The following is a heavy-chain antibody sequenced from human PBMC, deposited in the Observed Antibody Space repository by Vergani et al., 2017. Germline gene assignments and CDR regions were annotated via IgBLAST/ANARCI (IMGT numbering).Heavy chain of an antibody. Sequence: EVQLVQSGAEVKKPGESLKISCKGSGYSFTSYWIGWVRQMPGKGLEWMGIIYPGDSDTRYSPSFQGQVTISADKSISTAYLQWSSLKASDTAMYYCARHFLRRYSSSWLLGWFAPWGQGTLVTVSS. J-gene: IGHJ5*02. CDR3: ARHFLRRYSSSWLLGWFAP. CDR1: GYSFTSYW. CDR2: IYPGDSDT. D-gene: IGHD6-13*01. V-gene: IGHV5-51*01.